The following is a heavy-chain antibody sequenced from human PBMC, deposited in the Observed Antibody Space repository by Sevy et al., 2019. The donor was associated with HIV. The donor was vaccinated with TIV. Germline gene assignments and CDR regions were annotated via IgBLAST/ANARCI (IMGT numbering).Heavy chain of an antibody. CDR2: IRNKAYDGTT. J-gene: IGHJ5*02. CDR3: TRDPTEGIAVAGNWYDP. Sequence: GGSLRLSCKASGFTFGDYAMSWFRQAPGKGLEWVGFIRNKAYDGTTEYAASVKGRFTILRDDSKSIAYLQMNSLKTEDTAVYYCTRDPTEGIAVAGNWYDPWGQGTLVTVSS. D-gene: IGHD6-19*01. CDR1: GFTFGDYA. V-gene: IGHV3-49*03.